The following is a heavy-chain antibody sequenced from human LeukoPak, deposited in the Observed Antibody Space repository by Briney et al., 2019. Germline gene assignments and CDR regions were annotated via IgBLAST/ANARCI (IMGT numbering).Heavy chain of an antibody. J-gene: IGHJ4*02. V-gene: IGHV1-69*13. CDR2: IIPIFGTA. CDR3: ARAYYYGSGSYLGLDY. D-gene: IGHD3-10*01. CDR1: GGTFSSYA. Sequence: ASVKVSCKASGGTFSSYAISWVRQAPGQGLGWMGGIIPIFGTANYAQKFQGRVTITADESTSTAYMELSSLRSEDTAVYYCARAYYYGSGSYLGLDYWGQGTLVTVSS.